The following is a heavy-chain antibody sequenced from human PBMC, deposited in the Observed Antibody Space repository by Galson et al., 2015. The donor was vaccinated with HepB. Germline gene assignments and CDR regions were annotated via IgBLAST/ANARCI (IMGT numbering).Heavy chain of an antibody. CDR3: ARTLTSGVFDY. V-gene: IGHV3-66*01. J-gene: IGHJ4*02. Sequence: SLRLSCAASGFIVSSNYMSWVRQAPGKGLEWVAVLYTDETPYYADSVKGRFTISRSDSNNTVFLQMNSLGADDTAVYYRARTLTSGVFDYWGQGTLVTVSS. D-gene: IGHD4-11*01. CDR2: LYTDETP. CDR1: GFIVSSNY.